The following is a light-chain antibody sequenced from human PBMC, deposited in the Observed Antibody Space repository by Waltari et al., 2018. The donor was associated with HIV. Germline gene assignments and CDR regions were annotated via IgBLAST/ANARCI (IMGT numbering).Light chain of an antibody. CDR3: CSYAGSHWV. CDR1: SSDVGGYNY. J-gene: IGLJ3*02. CDR2: DIS. Sequence: SSLTPPRSVSGSPWQSVTISFTGTSSDVGGYNYVSWYQQHPGKAPKLMIYDISKRPSGVPDRFSGSKSDNTASLTISGLQAEDEAHYYCCSYAGSHWVFGGGTKLTVL. V-gene: IGLV2-11*01.